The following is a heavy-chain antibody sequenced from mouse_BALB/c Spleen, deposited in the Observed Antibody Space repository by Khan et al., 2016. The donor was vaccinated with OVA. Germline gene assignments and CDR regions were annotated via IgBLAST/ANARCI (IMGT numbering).Heavy chain of an antibody. CDR3: CRSLFDYGSAYEGFAY. J-gene: IGHJ3*01. CDR1: GYTFTSYV. CDR2: ISPNSDGS. V-gene: IGHV1S136*01. D-gene: IGHD1-1*01. Sequence: VRLQQSGPELVKPGASVKMSCKASGYTFTSYVMHWVKQKPRQGLEWIGYISPNSDGSKYNEKFRGKATLTSDKSSSTAYMELSSLTSEDSAVYYCCRSLFDYGSAYEGFAYGGQGTLVTVSA.